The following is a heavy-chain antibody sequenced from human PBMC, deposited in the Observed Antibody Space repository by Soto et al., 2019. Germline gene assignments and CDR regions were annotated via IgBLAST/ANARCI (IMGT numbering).Heavy chain of an antibody. J-gene: IGHJ4*02. V-gene: IGHV4-34*01. Sequence: QVQLQQWGAGLLKPSETLSLTCAVYGGSFSGYYWCWIRQPPGKGLEWIGEINHSGSTNYNPSLKSRVTTSVDTSKNQFSRKLCSVTAADTAVYYCARGSQQWLVRPFDYWGQGTLVTVSS. CDR1: GGSFSGYY. D-gene: IGHD6-19*01. CDR3: ARGSQQWLVRPFDY. CDR2: INHSGST.